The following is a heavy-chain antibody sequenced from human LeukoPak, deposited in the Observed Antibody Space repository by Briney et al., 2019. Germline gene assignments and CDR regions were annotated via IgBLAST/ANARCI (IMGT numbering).Heavy chain of an antibody. J-gene: IGHJ6*04. CDR1: GFTFSNYW. CDR2: INPDGSEK. CDR3: ARDLAAWDV. Sequence: PGGSLRLSCAASGFTFSNYWMSWVRQAPGNGLEWVANINPDGSEKYSVDSVTGRFTISRDNVENTVFLQMNSLRAEDSAVYYCARDLAAWDVWGKGTTVTISS. V-gene: IGHV3-7*01.